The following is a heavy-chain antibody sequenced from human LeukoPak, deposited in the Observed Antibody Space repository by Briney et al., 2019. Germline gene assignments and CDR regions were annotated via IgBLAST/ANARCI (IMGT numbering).Heavy chain of an antibody. CDR2: INYSGST. V-gene: IGHV4-59*01. D-gene: IGHD3-10*01. CDR3: ARAVHYSGTSDQYTGGWYYFDF. CDR1: GDSINNYY. Sequence: PSETLSLTCTVSGDSINNYYWSWIRQPLGKGLEWIGNINYSGSTNSNPSLKSRATISVDMSRKHFFLDLSSVTAADTAVYYCARAVHYSGTSDQYTGGWYYFDFWGQGTLVTVSS. J-gene: IGHJ4*02.